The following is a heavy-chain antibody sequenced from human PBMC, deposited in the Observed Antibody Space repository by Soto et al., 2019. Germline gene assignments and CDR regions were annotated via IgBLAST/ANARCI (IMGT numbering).Heavy chain of an antibody. D-gene: IGHD6-25*01. Sequence: PGGSLRLSCAASGFTFSSYSMNWVRQAPGKGLEWVGRIKSKTDAGTTDYAAPVKGRFTISRDDSKDTLYLQVNSLKTEDTAVYYCATLFHSSGIAYWGQGPLVTVS. J-gene: IGHJ4*02. CDR2: IKSKTDAGTT. CDR1: GFTFSSYS. V-gene: IGHV3-15*07. CDR3: ATLFHSSGIAY.